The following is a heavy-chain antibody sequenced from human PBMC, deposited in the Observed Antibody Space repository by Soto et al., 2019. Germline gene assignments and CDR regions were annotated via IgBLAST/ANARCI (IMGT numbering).Heavy chain of an antibody. Sequence: QVQLVESGGGVVQPGRSLRLSCAASGFTFSSYGMHWVRHSPGKGLEWVAVISYDGSNKYYADSVKGRFTISRDNSKNTLYLQMNSLRAEDTAVYYCAKGDAAVLDYWGQGTLVTVSS. D-gene: IGHD2-15*01. CDR2: ISYDGSNK. CDR1: GFTFSSYG. V-gene: IGHV3-30*18. J-gene: IGHJ4*02. CDR3: AKGDAAVLDY.